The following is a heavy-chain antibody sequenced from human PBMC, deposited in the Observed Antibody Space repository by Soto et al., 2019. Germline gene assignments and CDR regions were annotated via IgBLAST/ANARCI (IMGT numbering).Heavy chain of an antibody. D-gene: IGHD1-1*01. CDR1: GFTFSSYA. Sequence: HPGGSLRLSCSASGFTFSSYAMHWVRQAPGKGLEFVSAISNDGGTTHYAESVKGRFTISRDNSKNTLYLQMSSLRSEDTAVYYCVKDQCTNCPPGYYYYGMDVWGQGTTVTVSS. CDR3: VKDQCTNCPPGYYYYGMDV. J-gene: IGHJ6*02. V-gene: IGHV3-64D*06. CDR2: ISNDGGTT.